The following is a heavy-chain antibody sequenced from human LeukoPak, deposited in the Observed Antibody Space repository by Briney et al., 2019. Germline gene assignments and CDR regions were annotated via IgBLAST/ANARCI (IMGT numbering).Heavy chain of an antibody. CDR2: INHSGST. CDR3: ARAYYGSGISDY. J-gene: IGHJ4*02. D-gene: IGHD3-10*01. CDR1: GGSFSGYY. Sequence: SETLSLTYAVYGGSFSGYYWSWIRQPPGKGLEWIGEINHSGSTNYNPSLKSRVTISVDTSKNQFSLKLSSVTAADTAVYYCARAYYGSGISDYWGQGTLVTVSS. V-gene: IGHV4-34*01.